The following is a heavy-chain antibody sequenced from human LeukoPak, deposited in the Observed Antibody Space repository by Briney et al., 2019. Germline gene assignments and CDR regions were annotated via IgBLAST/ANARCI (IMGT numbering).Heavy chain of an antibody. CDR3: ARDAVVGTGIAFDV. V-gene: IGHV1-3*01. CDR1: GYTFTSYA. Sequence: AASVKVSCKASGYTFTSYAMHWVRQAPGQRLEWMGWINAGNGNTKYSQKFQGRVTITRDTSASTAYMELSSLRSEDTAVYYCARDAVVGTGIAFDVWGQGTMVTVSS. J-gene: IGHJ3*01. D-gene: IGHD4-23*01. CDR2: INAGNGNT.